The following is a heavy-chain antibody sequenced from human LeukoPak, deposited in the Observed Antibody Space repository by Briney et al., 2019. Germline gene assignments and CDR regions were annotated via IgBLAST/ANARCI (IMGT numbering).Heavy chain of an antibody. Sequence: SETLSLTCTVSGGSISSSSYYWGWIRQPPGKGLEWIGSIYYSGSTYYNPSLKSRVTISVDTSKNQFSLKLSSVTAADTAVYYCARDWDPGVVVVPAAIDYYYGMDVWGQGTTVTVSS. D-gene: IGHD2-2*02. CDR3: ARDWDPGVVVVPAAIDYYYGMDV. CDR1: GGSISSSSYY. CDR2: IYYSGST. V-gene: IGHV4-39*07. J-gene: IGHJ6*02.